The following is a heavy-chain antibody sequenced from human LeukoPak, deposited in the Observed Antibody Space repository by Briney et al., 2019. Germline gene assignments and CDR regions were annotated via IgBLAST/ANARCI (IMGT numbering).Heavy chain of an antibody. CDR2: INPNSGGT. CDR3: ARGRIDGDAFDI. Sequence: ASVKVTCTASGYTFTGYYMHWVRQAPGQGLEWMGWINPNSGGTNYAQKFQGRVTMTRDTSISTAYMELSRLRSDDTAVYYCARGRIDGDAFDIWGQGTMVTVSS. CDR1: GYTFTGYY. D-gene: IGHD2/OR15-2a*01. V-gene: IGHV1-2*02. J-gene: IGHJ3*02.